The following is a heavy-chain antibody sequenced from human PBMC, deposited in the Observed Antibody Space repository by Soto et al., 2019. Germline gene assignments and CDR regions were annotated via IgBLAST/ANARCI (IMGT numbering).Heavy chain of an antibody. V-gene: IGHV4-31*03. CDR1: VGSISSGGYY. CDR2: IYYSGRT. D-gene: IGHD4-17*01. Sequence: QVQLQESGPGLVKPSQTLSLTCTVSVGSISSGGYYWSWIRQHPGKGLEWIGYIYYSGRTYYNPSLKSRVTISVDTSKNQFALKLSSVTAADTAVYYCASVRPGDYGDNDYWGQGTLVTVSS. J-gene: IGHJ4*02. CDR3: ASVRPGDYGDNDY.